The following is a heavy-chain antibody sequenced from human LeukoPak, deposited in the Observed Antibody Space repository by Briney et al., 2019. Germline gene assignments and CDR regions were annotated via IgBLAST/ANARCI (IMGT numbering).Heavy chain of an antibody. CDR1: GGSFSGYY. V-gene: IGHV4-34*01. D-gene: IGHD1-26*01. CDR3: ARAVGARVPFDY. Sequence: SETLSLTCAVYGGSFSGYYWSWIRQPPGKGLEWIGEINHSGSTNYNPCLKSRVTISVDTSNNQFSLKLSSVTAADTAVYYCARAVGARVPFDYWGQGTLVTVSS. CDR2: INHSGST. J-gene: IGHJ4*02.